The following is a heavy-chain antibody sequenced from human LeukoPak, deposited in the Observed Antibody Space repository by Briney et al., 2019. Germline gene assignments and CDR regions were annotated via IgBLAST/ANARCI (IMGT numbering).Heavy chain of an antibody. J-gene: IGHJ4*02. CDR3: TTGWSSWYVY. CDR2: IKSKTDGGTT. Sequence: GGSLRLSCAASGFTFSSYAMSWVRQAPGKGLEWVGRIKSKTDGGTTDYAAPVKGRFTISRDDSKNTLYLQMNSLKTEDTAVYYCTTGWSSWYVYWGQGTLVTVSS. D-gene: IGHD6-13*01. V-gene: IGHV3-15*01. CDR1: GFTFSSYA.